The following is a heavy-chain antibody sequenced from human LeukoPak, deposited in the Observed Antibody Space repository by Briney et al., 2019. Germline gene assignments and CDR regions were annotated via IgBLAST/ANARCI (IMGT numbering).Heavy chain of an antibody. V-gene: IGHV3-21*01. CDR2: ISSSSSYI. CDR3: ARPYYYDSSGLTRFDH. J-gene: IGHJ4*02. D-gene: IGHD3-22*01. CDR1: GFTFSSYS. Sequence: PGGSLRLSCAASGFTFSSYSMNWVRQAPGKGLEWVSSISSSSSYIYYADSVKGRFTISRDNAKNSLYLQMNSLRAEDTAVYYCARPYYYDSSGLTRFDHWGQGTLVTVSS.